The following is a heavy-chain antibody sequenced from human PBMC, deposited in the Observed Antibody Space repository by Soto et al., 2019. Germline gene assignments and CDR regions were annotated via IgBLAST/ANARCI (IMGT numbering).Heavy chain of an antibody. CDR1: GFTFSNYA. CDR2: INIVGGGT. CDR3: TKDYYFAS. Sequence: EVQLLESGGGLVQPGGSLRLSCAASGFTFSNYAMSWVRQAPGKALEWVSSINIVGGGTNYADSVRGRFTISRDDSKNTLFLQMNSLRAEDTAVYYCTKDYYFASWGQGTLVTVSS. J-gene: IGHJ4*02. V-gene: IGHV3-23*01.